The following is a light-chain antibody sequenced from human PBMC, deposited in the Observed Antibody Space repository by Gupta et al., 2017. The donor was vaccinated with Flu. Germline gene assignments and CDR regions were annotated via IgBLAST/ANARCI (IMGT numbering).Light chain of an antibody. Sequence: DIQMTQSPSTLSASVGDRVTITCRASQSVDIWLAWFQKKPGKAPKPLIYKASSLESGVPSRFSGSGAGTEFSLTISRLQPDDFATYYCQQDGRAPWTFGQGTKVEIK. J-gene: IGKJ1*01. CDR1: QSVDIW. CDR3: QQDGRAPWT. CDR2: KAS. V-gene: IGKV1-5*03.